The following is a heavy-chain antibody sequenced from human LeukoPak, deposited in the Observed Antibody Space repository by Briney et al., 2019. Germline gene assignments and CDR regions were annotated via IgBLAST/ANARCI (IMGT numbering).Heavy chain of an antibody. CDR1: GFTFDDYA. Sequence: PGRSLRLSCAASGFTFDDYAMHWVRQAPGKGLEWVSVISWNSGSIGYADSVKGRFTISRDNAKNSLYLQMNSLRAGDTALYYCAKGATIAATLGWFDPWGQGTLVTVSS. D-gene: IGHD2-15*01. CDR2: ISWNSGSI. CDR3: AKGATIAATLGWFDP. V-gene: IGHV3-9*01. J-gene: IGHJ5*02.